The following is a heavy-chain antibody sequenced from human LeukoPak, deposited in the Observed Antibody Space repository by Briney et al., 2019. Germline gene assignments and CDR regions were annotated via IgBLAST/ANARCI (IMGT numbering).Heavy chain of an antibody. CDR2: ISAYNGNT. J-gene: IGHJ6*02. CDR3: ASANYCSSTSCYPLDYYYYYGMDV. D-gene: IGHD2-2*01. CDR1: GYTFTSYG. Sequence: ASVKVSCKASGYTFTSYGISWVRQAPGQGLEWMGWISAYNGNTNYAQKLQGRVTMPTDTSTSTDYMELRSLRSDDTAVYYCASANYCSSTSCYPLDYYYYYGMDVWGQGTTVTVSS. V-gene: IGHV1-18*01.